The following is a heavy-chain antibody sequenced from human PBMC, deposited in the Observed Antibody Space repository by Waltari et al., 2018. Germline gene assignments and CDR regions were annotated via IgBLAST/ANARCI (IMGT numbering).Heavy chain of an antibody. CDR3: VRDGSSIANSRSDNWFDS. J-gene: IGHJ5*01. Sequence: RQAPGTWRWWVSGIDGLGISTLCADSVKGRFTSSRDNAKNTVYLQMNSLRADDTAVYYGVRDGSSIANSRSDNWFDSWGQGTLVTVSS. D-gene: IGHD6-19*01. V-gene: IGHV3-23*01. CDR2: IDGLGIST.